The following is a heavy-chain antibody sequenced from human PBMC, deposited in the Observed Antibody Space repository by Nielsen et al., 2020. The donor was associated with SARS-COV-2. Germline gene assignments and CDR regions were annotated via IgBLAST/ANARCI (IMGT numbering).Heavy chain of an antibody. D-gene: IGHD5-24*01. Sequence: SVKVSCKASGGSFSGYTINWVRQAPGQGLEWMGRIIPILNTVKYAQKLQGRVTVTADKSTNTAFMELSSLRSEDTAVYYCARVSGDGFNYYFDYWGQGTLVTVSS. CDR2: IIPILNTV. J-gene: IGHJ4*02. CDR1: GGSFSGYT. CDR3: ARVSGDGFNYYFDY. V-gene: IGHV1-69*08.